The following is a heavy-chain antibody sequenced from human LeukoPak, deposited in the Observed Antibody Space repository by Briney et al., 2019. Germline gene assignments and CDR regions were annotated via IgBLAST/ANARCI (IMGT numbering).Heavy chain of an antibody. Sequence: PGGSLRLSCAASGFFFSNSGMHWVRQAPGKRLEWVAILPYDGNNEYYADSVKGRFTASRDNSENTLYLQMNSLRSEDTAVYYCAKDGLYRTGGSCYNLLNSWGQGTLVIVSS. CDR2: LPYDGNNE. J-gene: IGHJ4*02. CDR1: GFFFSNSG. CDR3: AKDGLYRTGGSCYNLLNS. V-gene: IGHV3-30*18. D-gene: IGHD2-15*01.